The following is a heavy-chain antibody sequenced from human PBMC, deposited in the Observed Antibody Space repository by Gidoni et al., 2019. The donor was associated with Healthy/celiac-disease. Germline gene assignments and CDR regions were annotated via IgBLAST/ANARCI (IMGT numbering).Heavy chain of an antibody. V-gene: IGHV3-9*01. D-gene: IGHD3-16*01. Sequence: EVQLVESGGGLVQPGRSLRLSCAASGFTFDDYDMHWVRQAPGTGLEWVSGISWNSGSIGYADSVKGRFTISRDNAKNSRYLQMNSLRAEDTALYYCAKGGLNYYYYYMDVWGKGTTVTVSS. J-gene: IGHJ6*03. CDR3: AKGGLNYYYYYMDV. CDR2: ISWNSGSI. CDR1: GFTFDDYD.